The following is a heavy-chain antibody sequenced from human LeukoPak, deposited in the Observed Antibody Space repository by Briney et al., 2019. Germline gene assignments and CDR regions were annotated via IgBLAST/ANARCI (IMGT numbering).Heavy chain of an antibody. D-gene: IGHD2-21*01. CDR2: IGTAGDT. Sequence: GGSLRLSCAASGFTFSSYDMHWVRQATGKGLEWVSAIGTAGDTYYPGSVKGRFTISRENAKNSLYLQMNSLRAGDTAVYYCARDVALVGMDVWGQGTTVTVSS. CDR1: GFTFSSYD. J-gene: IGHJ6*02. V-gene: IGHV3-13*01. CDR3: ARDVALVGMDV.